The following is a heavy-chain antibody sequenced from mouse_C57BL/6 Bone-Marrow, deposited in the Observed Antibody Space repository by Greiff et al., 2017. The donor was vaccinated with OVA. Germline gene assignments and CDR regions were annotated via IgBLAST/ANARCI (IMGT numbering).Heavy chain of an antibody. D-gene: IGHD1-1*01. CDR2: IYPGNSDT. Sequence: VQLQQSGTVLARPGASVKMSCKTSGYTFTSYWMHWVKQRPGQGLEWIGAIYPGNSDTSYNQKFKGKAKLTAVTSASTAYMELSSLTKEDSAVYYCTGSGITAVVAHWYFDVWGTGTTVTVSS. CDR1: GYTFTSYW. CDR3: TGSGITAVVAHWYFDV. V-gene: IGHV1-5*01. J-gene: IGHJ1*03.